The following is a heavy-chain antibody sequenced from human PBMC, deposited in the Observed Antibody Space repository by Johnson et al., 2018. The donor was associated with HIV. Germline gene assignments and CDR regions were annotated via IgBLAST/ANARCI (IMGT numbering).Heavy chain of an antibody. D-gene: IGHD4-17*01. CDR2: TRFDGSKK. CDR3: AKNRDDGDGDGFDM. CDR1: GFTFSSFA. V-gene: IGHV3-30*02. Sequence: QVQLVESGGGVVQPGRSLRLSCAASGFTFSSFAINWVRQPPGKGLEWVAFTRFDGSKKYYAESVKGRFTISRDNSKTTLYLQMNSLASEDTAVYYCAKNRDDGDGDGFDMWGQGTMVTVSS. J-gene: IGHJ3*02.